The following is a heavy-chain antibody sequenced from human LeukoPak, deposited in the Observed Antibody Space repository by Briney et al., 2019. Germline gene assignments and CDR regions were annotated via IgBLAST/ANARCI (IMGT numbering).Heavy chain of an antibody. Sequence: GGSLRLSRAASGFTVSSNYMSWVRQAPGKGLEWVSVIYSGGSTYYADSVKGRFTISRDNSKNTLYLQMNSLRAEDTAVYYCARDTCGGDCSSYYYYYMDVWGKGTAVTVSS. D-gene: IGHD2-21*02. CDR2: IYSGGST. CDR3: ARDTCGGDCSSYYYYYMDV. CDR1: GFTVSSNY. J-gene: IGHJ6*03. V-gene: IGHV3-66*02.